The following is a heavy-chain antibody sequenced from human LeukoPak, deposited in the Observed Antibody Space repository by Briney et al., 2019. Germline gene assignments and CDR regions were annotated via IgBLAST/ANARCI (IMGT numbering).Heavy chain of an antibody. J-gene: IGHJ4*02. Sequence: SETLSLTCSVSGGSFSNHFWSWVRQPAGKGLEWIGRIYPSGNTNYNPSLKSRVTLSVDTSKTQFYLSLSSVTAADTAVYYCARGGWNKFDYWGQGTLVTVSS. CDR2: IYPSGNT. D-gene: IGHD3-22*01. CDR3: ARGGWNKFDY. V-gene: IGHV4-4*07. CDR1: GGSFSNHF.